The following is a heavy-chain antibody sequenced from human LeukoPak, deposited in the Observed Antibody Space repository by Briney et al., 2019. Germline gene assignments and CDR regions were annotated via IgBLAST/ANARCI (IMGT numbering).Heavy chain of an antibody. CDR2: IYSGGST. V-gene: IGHV3-66*01. D-gene: IGHD4-23*01. Sequence: PGGSLRLSCAASGFTVSSTYMSWVRQAPGKGLEWVSVIYSGGSTYYADSVEGRFTISRDNSKNTLYLQMNGLRVEDTAVYYCARDYGGNIRGYFDYWGQGTLVTVSS. CDR1: GFTVSSTY. CDR3: ARDYGGNIRGYFDY. J-gene: IGHJ4*02.